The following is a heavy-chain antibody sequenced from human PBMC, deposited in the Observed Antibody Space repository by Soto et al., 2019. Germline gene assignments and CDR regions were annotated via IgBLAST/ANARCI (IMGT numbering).Heavy chain of an antibody. CDR2: ISSSGSTA. V-gene: IGHV3-48*03. Sequence: EVQLVESGGGLVQPGGSLRLSCAASGFTFSRFELHWVRQAPGKGLEWISYISSSGSTAYYASSEEGRFTISRDNANNSVYPQMASLRAEATALYYCTRAAWFPYLSFYWGQGALVTVSS. D-gene: IGHD3-10*01. CDR1: GFTFSRFE. CDR3: TRAAWFPYLSFY. J-gene: IGHJ4*02.